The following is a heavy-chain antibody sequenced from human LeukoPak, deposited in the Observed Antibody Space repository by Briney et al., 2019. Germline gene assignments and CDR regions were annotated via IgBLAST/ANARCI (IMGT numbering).Heavy chain of an antibody. CDR1: GFTFNSYS. CDR2: IAGSSTYI. V-gene: IGHV3-21*01. CDR3: ARATNYWHSLIDY. J-gene: IGHJ4*02. D-gene: IGHD5-24*01. Sequence: GGSLRLSCAASGFTFNSYSMSWVRQAPGKGLEWLSSIAGSSTYIFYSDSVKGRFTVSRDNAKNSVYLQMNSLRAEDTAVYYCARATNYWHSLIDYWGQGTLVTVSS.